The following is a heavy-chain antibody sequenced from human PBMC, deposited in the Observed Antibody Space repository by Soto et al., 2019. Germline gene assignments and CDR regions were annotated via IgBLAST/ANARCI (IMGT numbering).Heavy chain of an antibody. D-gene: IGHD3-10*01. J-gene: IGHJ6*02. CDR1: GYTFTSYG. CDR3: ATYYYGSGSPDPRYSDYGMDV. Sequence: QVQLVQSGAEVKKPGASVKVSCKASGYTFTSYGISWVRQAPGQGLEWMGWISAHNGNTNYAQKLQGRVTMTADTSSSTAYMELRSPRSGDTAVYYCATYYYGSGSPDPRYSDYGMDVWRQGTTVTVSS. CDR2: ISAHNGNT. V-gene: IGHV1-18*01.